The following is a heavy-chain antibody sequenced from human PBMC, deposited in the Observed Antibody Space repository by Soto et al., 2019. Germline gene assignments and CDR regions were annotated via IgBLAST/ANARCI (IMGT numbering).Heavy chain of an antibody. V-gene: IGHV1-18*01. J-gene: IGHJ6*02. Sequence: QVQLVQSGAEVKKPGASVKVSCKASGYTFTSYGISWVRQAPGQGLEWMGWISAYNGNTNYEQKLQGRVTMTTDTSTSTAYMELRSLRSDDTAVYYCARVGPIAARNFYYYYYGMDVWGQGTTVTVSS. CDR1: GYTFTSYG. CDR3: ARVGPIAARNFYYYYYGMDV. CDR2: ISAYNGNT. D-gene: IGHD6-6*01.